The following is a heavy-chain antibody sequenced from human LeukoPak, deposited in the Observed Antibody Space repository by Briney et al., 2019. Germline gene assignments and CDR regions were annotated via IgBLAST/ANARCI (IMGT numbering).Heavy chain of an antibody. CDR2: ISYDGSNK. Sequence: PGGSLRLSCAASGFTFSSYAMHWVRDAPGKGLEWVAVISYDGSNKYYADSVKGRFTISRDNSKNTLYLQMNSLRAEDTAVYYCARESEIVLGYIVVVVAAPPDYWGQGTLVTVSS. D-gene: IGHD2-15*01. CDR1: GFTFSSYA. J-gene: IGHJ4*02. V-gene: IGHV3-30*04. CDR3: ARESEIVLGYIVVVVAAPPDY.